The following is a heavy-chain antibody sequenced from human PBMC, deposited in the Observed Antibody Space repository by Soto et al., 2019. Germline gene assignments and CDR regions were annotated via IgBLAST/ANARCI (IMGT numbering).Heavy chain of an antibody. Sequence: PGESLKISCNGSGYSFTIYWISLVLQMPGKGLEWMGRIDPSDSYTNYSPSFQGHVTISADKSISTAYLQWSSLKASDTAMYYCARHLRYCSSTSCQLYGMDVWGQGTTVTVSS. D-gene: IGHD2-2*01. CDR3: ARHLRYCSSTSCQLYGMDV. CDR2: IDPSDSYT. CDR1: GYSFTIYW. V-gene: IGHV5-10-1*01. J-gene: IGHJ6*02.